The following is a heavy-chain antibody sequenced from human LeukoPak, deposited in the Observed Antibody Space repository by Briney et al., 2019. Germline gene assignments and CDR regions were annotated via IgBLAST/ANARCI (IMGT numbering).Heavy chain of an antibody. CDR1: GYTFTGYY. D-gene: IGHD2-21*01. Sequence: ASVKVSCKPSGYTFTGYYMHWERQAPGQGLEWVGWINPESGGTNYAQKVQGRVTMTSDTSISTAYMEVTSLRSDDTAVYYCARLPTLVGAWSPIGYWGQGTRVTVSS. CDR2: INPESGGT. CDR3: ARLPTLVGAWSPIGY. V-gene: IGHV1-2*02. J-gene: IGHJ4*02.